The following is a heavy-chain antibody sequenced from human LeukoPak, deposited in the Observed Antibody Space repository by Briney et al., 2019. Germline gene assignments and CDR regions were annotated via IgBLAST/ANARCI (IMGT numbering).Heavy chain of an antibody. V-gene: IGHV3-30*02. J-gene: IGHJ5*02. CDR2: IRYDGSNK. CDR1: GFTFSSYG. Sequence: GSLRLSCAASGFTFSSYGMHWVRQAPGKGLEWVAFIRYDGSNKYYADSVKGRFTISRDNSKNTLYLQMNSLRAEDTAVYYCAKDLVVVTAMGWFDPWGQGTLVTVSS. CDR3: AKDLVVVTAMGWFDP. D-gene: IGHD2-21*02.